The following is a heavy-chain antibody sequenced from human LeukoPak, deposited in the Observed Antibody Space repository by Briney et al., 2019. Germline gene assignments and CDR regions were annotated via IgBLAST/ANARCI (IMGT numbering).Heavy chain of an antibody. CDR1: GGSISSSSYY. CDR2: IYYSGST. J-gene: IGHJ5*02. D-gene: IGHD2-2*01. V-gene: IGHV4-39*07. Sequence: SETLSLTCAVSGGSISSSSYYWGWIRQPPGKGLEWIGSIYYSGSTYYNPSLKSRVTISVDTSKNQFSLKLSSVTAADTAVYYCARARGIVVVPAAIDWFDPWGQGTLVTVSS. CDR3: ARARGIVVVPAAIDWFDP.